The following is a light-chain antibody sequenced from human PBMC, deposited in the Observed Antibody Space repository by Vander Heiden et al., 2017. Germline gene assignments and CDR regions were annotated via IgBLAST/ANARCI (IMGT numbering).Light chain of an antibody. CDR1: QSVSSN. Sequence: EIVMTQYTATLYVSQGERATLSCRARQSVSSNLEWYQQKPGQAPRCLIYGASIRSTGIPARFSCSGSGTEFTLTISSLQSEDFAVYYCQQYEDWRPLTFGGGTKVEI. CDR2: GAS. CDR3: QQYEDWRPLT. J-gene: IGKJ4*01. V-gene: IGKV3D-15*01.